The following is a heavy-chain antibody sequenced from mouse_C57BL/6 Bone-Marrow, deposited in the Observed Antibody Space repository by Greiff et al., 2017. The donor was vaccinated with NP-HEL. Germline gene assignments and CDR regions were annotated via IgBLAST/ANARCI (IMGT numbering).Heavy chain of an antibody. V-gene: IGHV14-4*01. D-gene: IGHD2-2*01. CDR3: TAVMSY. J-gene: IGHJ2*01. CDR1: GFNIKDDY. CDR2: IDPENGDT. Sequence: VQLQQSGAELVRPGASVKLSCTASGFNIKDDYMHWVKQRPEQGLEWIGWIDPENGDTEYASKFQGKATITADTSSTTVLLQLHSLTSEDTAVYYCTAVMSYGGQGTTLTVSS.